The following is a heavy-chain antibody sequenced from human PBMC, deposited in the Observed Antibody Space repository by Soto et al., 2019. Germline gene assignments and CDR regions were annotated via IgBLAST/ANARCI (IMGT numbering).Heavy chain of an antibody. V-gene: IGHV4-59*01. CDR1: GGSISSYY. J-gene: IGHJ4*02. Sequence: QVQLQESGPGLVKPSETLSLTCTVSGGSISSYYWSWIRQPPGKGLEWIGYIYYSGSTNYNPSLKSRVTISVDTSKNQCCLKLSSVTAADRAGYYCARGRWPYYFDYWGQGTLVTVSS. D-gene: IGHD2-15*01. CDR3: ARGRWPYYFDY. CDR2: IYYSGST.